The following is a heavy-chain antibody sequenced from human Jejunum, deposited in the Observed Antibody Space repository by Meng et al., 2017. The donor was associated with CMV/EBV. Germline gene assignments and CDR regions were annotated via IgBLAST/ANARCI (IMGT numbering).Heavy chain of an antibody. Sequence: SGGSIRSSRFYGGWVRQLPGGGLEWFGSIFFDGNTYYNPSLRSRVTISIDTSKNQFSLRLSSVTAADTAVYFCARRNNWNYEIDYWGQGTLVTVSS. D-gene: IGHD1-7*01. CDR2: IFFDGNT. CDR1: GGSIRSSRFY. CDR3: ARRNNWNYEIDY. J-gene: IGHJ4*02. V-gene: IGHV4-39*07.